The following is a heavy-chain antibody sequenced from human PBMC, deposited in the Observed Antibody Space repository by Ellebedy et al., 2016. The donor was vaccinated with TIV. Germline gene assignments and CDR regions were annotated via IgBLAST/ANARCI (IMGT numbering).Heavy chain of an antibody. Sequence: GESLKISCAASGFTFSSYGMHWVRQAPGKGLEWMAILWYDGSTKYYADSVKGRLTISRDNSKNTLYLQMNSLRAEDTAVYYCARKPFTAVAGNGAISCWFDPWGQGTLVTVSS. J-gene: IGHJ5*02. CDR1: GFTFSSYG. D-gene: IGHD6-19*01. CDR3: ARKPFTAVAGNGAISCWFDP. CDR2: LWYDGSTK. V-gene: IGHV3-33*08.